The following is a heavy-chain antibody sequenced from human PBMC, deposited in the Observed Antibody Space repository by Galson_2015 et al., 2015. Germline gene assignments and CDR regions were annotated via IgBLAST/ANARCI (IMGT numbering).Heavy chain of an antibody. Sequence: SGAAVKTPGESLKISCKGSGCSFPTYWIGWGRQMPGKGLEWMGIIYPGDSDTRYSPSFQGQVTISADKSISTAYLQWSSLKASDAAMYYCARRHTGVVAAKYWFDPWGQGTLVTVSS. CDR1: GCSFPTYW. CDR3: ARRHTGVVAAKYWFDP. V-gene: IGHV5-51*01. CDR2: IYPGDSDT. D-gene: IGHD2-15*01. J-gene: IGHJ5*02.